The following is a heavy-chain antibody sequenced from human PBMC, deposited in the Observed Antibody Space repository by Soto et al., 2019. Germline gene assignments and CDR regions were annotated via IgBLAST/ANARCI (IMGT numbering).Heavy chain of an antibody. CDR2: IYYSGST. CDR1: GGSISSSSYY. J-gene: IGHJ6*03. Sequence: SETLALTCTVSGGSISSSSYYWGWLRQPPGKGLEWIGSIYYSGSTYYNPSLKSRVTISVDTSKNQFSLKLSAVTVADTRVYYCARRNYVSGSYEKNYYYSIGVWGKGSMATVSS. V-gene: IGHV4-39*01. CDR3: ARRNYVSGSYEKNYYYSIGV. D-gene: IGHD3-10*01.